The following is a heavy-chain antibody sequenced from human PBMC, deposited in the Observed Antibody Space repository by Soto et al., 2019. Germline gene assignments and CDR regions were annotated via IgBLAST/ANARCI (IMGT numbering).Heavy chain of an antibody. CDR1: GFTFSSYW. D-gene: IGHD3-22*01. CDR2: INSDGSST. Sequence: GVSLRLSCAASGFTFSSYWMHWVRQAPGKGLVWVSRINSDGSSTSYADSVKGRFTISRDNAKNTLYLQMNSLRAEDTAVYYCARDRPTFYYDSSGGGYYGMDVWGQGTTVTVSS. CDR3: ARDRPTFYYDSSGGGYYGMDV. V-gene: IGHV3-74*01. J-gene: IGHJ6*02.